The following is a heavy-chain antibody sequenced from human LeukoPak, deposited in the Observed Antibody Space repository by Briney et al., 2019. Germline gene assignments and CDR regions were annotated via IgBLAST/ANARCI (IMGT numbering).Heavy chain of an antibody. CDR2: ISSNGGST. V-gene: IGHV3-64*01. D-gene: IGHD6-13*01. J-gene: IGHJ4*02. Sequence: PGGSLRLSCAASGFTFSSYAMHWVRQAPGKGLEYVSAISSNGGSTYYANSVKGRFTISRDNSKNTLYLQMGSLRAEDMAVYYCARSGTGMAAAGTGYMNWGQGTLVTVSS. CDR1: GFTFSSYA. CDR3: ARSGTGMAAAGTGYMN.